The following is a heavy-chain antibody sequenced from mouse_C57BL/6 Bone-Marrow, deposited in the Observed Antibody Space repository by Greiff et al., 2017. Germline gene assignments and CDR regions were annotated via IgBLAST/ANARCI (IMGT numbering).Heavy chain of an antibody. V-gene: IGHV5-2*01. CDR3: GSRNSGFDY. D-gene: IGHD2-1*01. CDR2: INSDGGST. Sequence: EVKLVESGGGLVQPGASLKFSCESTEYEFPSYDMSWVRKTPEKRLELVAAINSDGGSTYYPDTMERRFIITRDNTKNTQYRRMSSLRSEDTALYNCGSRNSGFDYWGQGTTLTVSS. J-gene: IGHJ2*01. CDR1: EYEFPSYD.